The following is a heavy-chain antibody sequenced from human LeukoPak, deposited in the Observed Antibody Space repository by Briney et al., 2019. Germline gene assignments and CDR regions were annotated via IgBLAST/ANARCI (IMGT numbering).Heavy chain of an antibody. CDR3: ARVKMANVNYYYGMDV. V-gene: IGHV1-2*04. CDR2: INPNSGGT. J-gene: IGHJ6*02. Sequence: ASVKVSCKASGYTFTGYYLHWVRQAPGQGLEWMGWINPNSGGTNYAQKFQGWVTMTRDTPISTAYMERSRLRSDDTAVYYCARVKMANVNYYYGMDVWGQGTTVTVSS. D-gene: IGHD5-24*01. CDR1: GYTFTGYY.